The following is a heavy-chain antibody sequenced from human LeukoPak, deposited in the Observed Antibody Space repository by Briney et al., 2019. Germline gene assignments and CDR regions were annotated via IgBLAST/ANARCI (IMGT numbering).Heavy chain of an antibody. CDR1: GPTPTTHC. J-gene: IGHJ4*02. CDR3: ARVSFCPRCHFDY. Sequence: GRSLTPPSAPPGPTPTTHCTHCDRQPPENPLARVARISPDGSSALSADSVRGRFTISRDNADNTLYLQLNSLRAEDTAVYYCARVSFCPRCHFDYWGQGTLVTVSS. CDR2: ISPDGSSA. D-gene: IGHD2/OR15-2a*01. V-gene: IGHV3-74*03.